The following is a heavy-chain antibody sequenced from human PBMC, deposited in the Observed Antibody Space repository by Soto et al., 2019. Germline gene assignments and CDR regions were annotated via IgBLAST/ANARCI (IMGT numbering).Heavy chain of an antibody. CDR3: AAGSDYGGAFLY. V-gene: IGHV5-51*01. Sequence: GESLKISCKAAGYTFTTSWNGWVRQVPGKGLEWMGVIFPGDSDTRCSPSFEGHVSISADKSITSAYLEWSTLKASDTAIYYCAAGSDYGGAFLYWGQGSLVTVSS. D-gene: IGHD6-25*01. CDR1: GYTFTTSW. J-gene: IGHJ4*02. CDR2: IFPGDSDT.